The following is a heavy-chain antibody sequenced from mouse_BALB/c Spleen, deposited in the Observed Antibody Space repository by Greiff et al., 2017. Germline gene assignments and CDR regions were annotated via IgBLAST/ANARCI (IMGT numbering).Heavy chain of an antibody. J-gene: IGHJ4*01. Sequence: EVKLMESGGGLVQPGGSLRLSCATSGFTFTDYYMSWVRQPPGKALEWLGFIRNKANGYTTEYSASVKGRFTISRDNSQSILYLQMNTLRAEDSATYYCARWLLPAYAMDYWGQGTSVTVSS. CDR1: GFTFTDYY. CDR2: IRNKANGYTT. CDR3: ARWLLPAYAMDY. D-gene: IGHD2-3*01. V-gene: IGHV7-3*02.